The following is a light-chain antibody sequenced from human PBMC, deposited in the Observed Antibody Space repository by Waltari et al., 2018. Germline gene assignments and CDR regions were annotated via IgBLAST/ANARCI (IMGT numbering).Light chain of an antibody. CDR2: AAS. CDR1: RGITNY. Sequence: DIQLTQSPSFLSASVGDRVTITCRASRGITNYLAWYQQKPGKAPKPLIYAASALQSGVPSTFSGSGSGTEFTLTISSLQPEDFATYYCQHLNSYPITFGQGTRLEMK. J-gene: IGKJ5*01. CDR3: QHLNSYPIT. V-gene: IGKV1-9*01.